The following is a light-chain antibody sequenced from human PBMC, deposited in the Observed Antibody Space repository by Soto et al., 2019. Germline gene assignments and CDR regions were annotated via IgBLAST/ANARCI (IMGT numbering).Light chain of an antibody. J-gene: IGKJ1*01. Sequence: DIQMTQSPSSLSASLGDRVTITCRASQSISRWLAWYQQKPGKAPKVLISMASTLESGVPSRFSGSGSGTEFTLTISSLQPDDFATYYCQQYNSHSPWTFGQGTKVDIK. CDR1: QSISRW. V-gene: IGKV1-5*03. CDR2: MAS. CDR3: QQYNSHSPWT.